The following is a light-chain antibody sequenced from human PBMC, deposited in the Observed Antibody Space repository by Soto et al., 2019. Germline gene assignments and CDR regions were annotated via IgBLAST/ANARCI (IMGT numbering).Light chain of an antibody. Sequence: EIVLTQSPATLSLSPGERATLSCRANQSVSSHLAWYQQRPGQAPRLLIYDASNRATGIPARFSGSGSGTDFTLTISSLEPEDFATYYCQQYNSYSWTFGQGTKVEIK. CDR2: DAS. CDR1: QSVSSH. J-gene: IGKJ1*01. V-gene: IGKV3-11*01. CDR3: QQYNSYSWT.